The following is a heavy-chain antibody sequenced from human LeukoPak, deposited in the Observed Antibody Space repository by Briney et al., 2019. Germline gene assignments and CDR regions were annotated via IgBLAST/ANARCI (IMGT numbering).Heavy chain of an antibody. CDR3: VAFRATAGLY. V-gene: IGHV3-64D*06. J-gene: IGHJ4*02. D-gene: IGHD6-13*01. Sequence: GGSLRLSCSASGFTFSSYAMYWVRQAPGKGLEYVSAITSNGGSAYYVDSVKGRFTISRDNSRNTLYLQMSSLRADDTAVYYCVAFRATAGLYWGQGTLVTVSS. CDR1: GFTFSSYA. CDR2: ITSNGGSA.